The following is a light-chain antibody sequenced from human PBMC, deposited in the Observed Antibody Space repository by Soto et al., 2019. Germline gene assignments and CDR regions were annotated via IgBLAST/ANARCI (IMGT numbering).Light chain of an antibody. CDR1: GSNVGNHY. CDR3: GACDDGLSAYV. J-gene: IGLJ1*01. CDR2: DDN. Sequence: QSVLTQPPSVSAAPGQKVTISCAGSGSNVGNHYVSWYQQLPGTAPKLLIYDDNKRPSGIPDRFSGSKSATSATLVITGLQSGDEADYYCGACDDGLSAYVFGPGTKLTVL. V-gene: IGLV1-51*01.